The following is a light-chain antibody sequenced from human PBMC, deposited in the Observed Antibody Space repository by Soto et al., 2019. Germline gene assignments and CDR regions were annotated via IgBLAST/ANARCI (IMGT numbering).Light chain of an antibody. CDR3: CSYTSSSTHV. J-gene: IGLJ1*01. V-gene: IGLV2-14*03. CDR2: GVI. CDR1: SSDVSGYNF. Sequence: QSALTQPASVSGSPGQSITISCTGSSSDVSGYNFVSWYQQHPGKVPKHMIYGVISRPSGVSDRFSGSKSGNTASLTISGVQAEDEGDYYCCSYTSSSTHVFGSGTKLTVL.